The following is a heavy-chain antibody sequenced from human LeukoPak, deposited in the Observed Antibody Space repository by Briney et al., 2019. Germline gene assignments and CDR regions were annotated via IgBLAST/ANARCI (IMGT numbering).Heavy chain of an antibody. J-gene: IGHJ4*02. CDR1: GFTFSSYW. Sequence: GGSLRLSCAACGFTFSSYWMSWVRQAPGKGLEWVANIKQDGSEKYYVDSVKGRFTISRDNAKNSLYLQMNSLRAEDTAVYYCARVRSYYDFWSGYEFDYWGQGTLVTVSS. CDR3: ARVRSYYDFWSGYEFDY. D-gene: IGHD3-3*01. CDR2: IKQDGSEK. V-gene: IGHV3-7*01.